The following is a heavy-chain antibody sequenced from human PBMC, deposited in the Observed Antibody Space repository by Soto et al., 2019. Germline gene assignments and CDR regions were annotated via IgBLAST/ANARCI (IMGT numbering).Heavy chain of an antibody. J-gene: IGHJ4*02. Sequence: QVQLQESGPGLVKPSQTLSLTCTVSGCSIHDYYWVWIRQPPGKGLEWIGSIFYTGSTDYNPSLKSRVTLSLATSKNQFSLNLSSVTAADTAVYYCARVNRGAFDNWGQGVLVTVSS. CDR1: GCSIHDYY. CDR3: ARVNRGAFDN. CDR2: IFYTGST. V-gene: IGHV4-59*01.